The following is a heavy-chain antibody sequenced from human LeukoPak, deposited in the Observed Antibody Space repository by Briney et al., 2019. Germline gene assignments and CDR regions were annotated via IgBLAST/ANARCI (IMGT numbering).Heavy chain of an antibody. CDR3: ATRSPALDY. D-gene: IGHD2-2*01. J-gene: IGHJ4*02. Sequence: GGSLGLSCAASGFTVSSSYMYWVRQAPGKGLEWVSFFYRGDSTYYAESVRGRFTISRDSSKNTVYLQMNSLRAEDTAVYYCATRSPALDYWGQGTLVTVSS. V-gene: IGHV3-53*01. CDR1: GFTVSSSY. CDR2: FYRGDST.